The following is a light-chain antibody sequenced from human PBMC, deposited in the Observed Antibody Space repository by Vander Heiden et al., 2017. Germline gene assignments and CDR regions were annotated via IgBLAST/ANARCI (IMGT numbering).Light chain of an antibody. J-gene: IGLJ2*01. CDR1: SSNIGAGYD. V-gene: IGLV1-40*01. Sequence: QSVLTPPPSVSGAPGQRVTISCTGSSSNIGAGYDVHWYQQLPGTAPKLLIYGNSNRPSGVPDRFSGSKAGTSASLAITGLQAEEEADYYCQSYDSSLRGVFGGGTKLTVL. CDR3: QSYDSSLRGV. CDR2: GNS.